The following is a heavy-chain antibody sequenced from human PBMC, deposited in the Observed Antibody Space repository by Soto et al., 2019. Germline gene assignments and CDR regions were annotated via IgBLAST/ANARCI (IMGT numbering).Heavy chain of an antibody. D-gene: IGHD6-19*01. CDR3: AKKTSFIAVVEYYFDY. J-gene: IGHJ4*02. CDR1: GFTFSSYA. V-gene: IGHV3-23*01. CDR2: ISGSGGST. Sequence: GGSLRLSCAASGFTFSSYAMSWVRQAPGKGLEWVSAISGSGGSTYYADSAKGRFTISRDNSKNTLYLQMNSLRAEDTAVYYCAKKTSFIAVVEYYFDYWGQGTLVTVSS.